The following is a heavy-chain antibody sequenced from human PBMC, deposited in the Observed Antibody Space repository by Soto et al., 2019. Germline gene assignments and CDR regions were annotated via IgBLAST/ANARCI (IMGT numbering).Heavy chain of an antibody. CDR1: GGTFSSYT. V-gene: IGHV1-69*02. Sequence: GASVKVSCKASGGTFSSYTISWVRQAPGQGLEWMGRIIPILGIANYAQKFQGRVTITADKSTSTAYMELSSLRSEDTAVYYCARVTTVTRGYFDYWGQGTLVTVS. J-gene: IGHJ4*02. CDR3: ARVTTVTRGYFDY. CDR2: IIPILGIA. D-gene: IGHD4-17*01.